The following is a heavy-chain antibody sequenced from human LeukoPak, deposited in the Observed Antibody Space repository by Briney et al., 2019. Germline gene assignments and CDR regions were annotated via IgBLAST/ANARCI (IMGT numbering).Heavy chain of an antibody. Sequence: SETLSLTCTVSGGSISSYYWSWIRQPPGKGLEWIGYIYYSGSTNYNPSLKSRVTISVDTSKNQFPLKLSSVTAADTAMYYCAGYDSSGYGYYWGQGTLVTVSS. V-gene: IGHV4-59*01. CDR3: AGYDSSGYGYY. CDR1: GGSISSYY. CDR2: IYYSGST. J-gene: IGHJ4*02. D-gene: IGHD3-22*01.